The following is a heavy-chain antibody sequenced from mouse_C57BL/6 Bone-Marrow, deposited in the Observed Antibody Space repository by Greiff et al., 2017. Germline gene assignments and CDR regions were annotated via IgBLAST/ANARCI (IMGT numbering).Heavy chain of an antibody. D-gene: IGHD2-3*01. Sequence: QVQLQQPGAELVKPGASVKMSCKASGYTFTSYWITWVKQRPGQGLEWIGDIYPGSGSTNYNEKFKSKATLTVDTSSSTAYMQLSSLTSEDSAVYYCAREDDDYSSWFAYWGQGTLVTVSA. CDR3: AREDDDYSSWFAY. CDR1: GYTFTSYW. J-gene: IGHJ3*01. V-gene: IGHV1-55*01. CDR2: IYPGSGST.